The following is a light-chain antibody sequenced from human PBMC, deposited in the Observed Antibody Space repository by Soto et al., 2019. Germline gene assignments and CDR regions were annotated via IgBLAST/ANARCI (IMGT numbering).Light chain of an antibody. CDR3: QQYGSSGT. Sequence: VVLTQSRATRPLSPAERANRSCRTSLSVSVYLDWYQQKPGQAPRLLISDASNRATSIPDRFSLSGPGTDFTLPISRLEREDFAVYYGQQYGSSGTFGQGTKVDIK. V-gene: IGKV3-20*01. J-gene: IGKJ1*01. CDR2: DAS. CDR1: LSVSVY.